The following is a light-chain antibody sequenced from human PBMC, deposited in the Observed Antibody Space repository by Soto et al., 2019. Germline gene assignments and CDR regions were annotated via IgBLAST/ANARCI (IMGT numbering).Light chain of an antibody. CDR2: KAS. Sequence: DIQMTQSPSTLSASVGDRVTITCRASESISRWLPWYQQQPGKPSNLLIYKASTFKSGVEWRFRGSGSGTEFTPTISSLQPDDFVNYYCQYCNSYSEAFGQGTKVDI. CDR3: QYCNSYSEA. CDR1: ESISRW. V-gene: IGKV1-5*03. J-gene: IGKJ1*01.